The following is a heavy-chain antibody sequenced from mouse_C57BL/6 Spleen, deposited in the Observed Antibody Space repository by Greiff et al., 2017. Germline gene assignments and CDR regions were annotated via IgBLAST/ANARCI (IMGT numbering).Heavy chain of an antibody. CDR1: GYAFSSSW. CDR2: IYPGDGDT. D-gene: IGHD4-1*01. Sequence: QVQLQQSGPELVKPGASVKISCKASGYAFSSSWMNWVKQRPGKGLEWIGRIYPGDGDTNYNGKFKGKATLTADKSSSTAYMQLSSLTSEDSAVYYCARGNGTPDAMGCWGKGTSVTVSS. V-gene: IGHV1-82*01. J-gene: IGHJ4*01. CDR3: ARGNGTPDAMGC.